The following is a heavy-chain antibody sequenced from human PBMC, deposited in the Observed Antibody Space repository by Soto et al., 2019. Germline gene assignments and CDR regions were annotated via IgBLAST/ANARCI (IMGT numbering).Heavy chain of an antibody. Sequence: SETLSLTCTVSGDSISTYYWSWIRQPPGKGLEWIGYIYYSGSTNYNPSLKSRVTISVDTSKNQFSLKLSSVTAADTAVYYCARVGYYDSRGYYYGYYFDYWGQGTLVTVSS. CDR3: ARVGYYDSRGYYYGYYFDY. D-gene: IGHD3-22*01. V-gene: IGHV4-59*01. CDR2: IYYSGST. J-gene: IGHJ4*02. CDR1: GDSISTYY.